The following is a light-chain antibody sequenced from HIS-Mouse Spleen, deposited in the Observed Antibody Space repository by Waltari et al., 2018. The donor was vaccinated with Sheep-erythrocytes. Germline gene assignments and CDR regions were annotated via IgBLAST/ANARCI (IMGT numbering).Light chain of an antibody. CDR1: SRDVGGYTY. J-gene: IGLJ1*01. Sequence: QSALTQPRSVSGSPGQSVTISCTGTSRDVGGYTYALWYQQHPGKAPKLMIYDVSKRPSGVPDRFSGSKSGNTASLTISGLQAEDEADYYCCSYAGSYNHVFATGTKVTVL. CDR3: CSYAGSYNHV. CDR2: DVS. V-gene: IGLV2-11*01.